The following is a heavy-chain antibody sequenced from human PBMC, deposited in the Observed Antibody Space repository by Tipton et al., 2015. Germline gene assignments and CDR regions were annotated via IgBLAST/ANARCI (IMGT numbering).Heavy chain of an antibody. D-gene: IGHD4-23*01. V-gene: IGHV4-34*01. CDR1: GGSFSGYY. J-gene: IGHJ6*02. Sequence: TLSLTCAVYGGSFSGYYWSWIRQPPGKGLEWIGEINHSGSTNYNPSLKSRVTISVDTSKNQFSLKLSSVTAADTAVYYCVRDAVVTHYYYYGMDVRGQGTAVTVSS. CDR2: INHSGST. CDR3: VRDAVVTHYYYYGMDV.